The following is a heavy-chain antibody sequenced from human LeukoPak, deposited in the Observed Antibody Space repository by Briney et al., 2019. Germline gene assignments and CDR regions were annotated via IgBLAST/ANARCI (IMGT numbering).Heavy chain of an antibody. J-gene: IGHJ4*02. V-gene: IGHV4-59*12. Sequence: SETLSLTCTVSGGSISSYYWSWIRQPPGKGLEWIGYIYYSGSTNYNPSLKSRVTISVDKSKNQFSLKLSSVTAADTAVYYCARKTQSELRTTVYFDYWGQGTLVTVSS. D-gene: IGHD1-26*01. CDR1: GGSISSYY. CDR3: ARKTQSELRTTVYFDY. CDR2: IYYSGST.